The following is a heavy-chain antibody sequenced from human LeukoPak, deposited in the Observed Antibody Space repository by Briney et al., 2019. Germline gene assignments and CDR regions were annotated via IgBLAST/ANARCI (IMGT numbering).Heavy chain of an antibody. D-gene: IGHD2-21*01. CDR3: AKGAAGTLVGHYFDS. CDR2: ISGSGGDT. V-gene: IGHV3-23*01. CDR1: GFTFSSYA. J-gene: IGHJ4*02. Sequence: PGGSLRLSCAASGFTFSSYAMSWVRQAPGKGLEWVSSISGSGGDTHYADSVKGRFSISRDKSKNTLYVQMNSLGAEDTAVYYCAKGAAGTLVGHYFDSWGQGTLVTVSS.